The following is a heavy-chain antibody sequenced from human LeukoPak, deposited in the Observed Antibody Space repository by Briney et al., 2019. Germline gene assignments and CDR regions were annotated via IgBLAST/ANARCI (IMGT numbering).Heavy chain of an antibody. Sequence: SETLSLTCDASGDSISSDYFWAWIRQPPGKGLEYIGSIFHGGRTFYNPALQSRLTISEDTSKNRFSLKLSSVTTSDTAVYYCAREREYYYMDVWGKGTTVSVSS. CDR2: IFHGGRT. CDR1: GDSISSDYF. V-gene: IGHV4-38-2*02. CDR3: AREREYYYMDV. D-gene: IGHD1-26*01. J-gene: IGHJ6*03.